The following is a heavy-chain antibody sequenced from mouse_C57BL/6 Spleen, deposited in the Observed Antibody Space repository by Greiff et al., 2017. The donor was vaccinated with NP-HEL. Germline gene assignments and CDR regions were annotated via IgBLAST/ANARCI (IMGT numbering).Heavy chain of an antibody. CDR2: IYPGDGDT. CDR3: ASYYYGSSYGYYAMDY. J-gene: IGHJ4*01. Sequence: QVQLQQSGPELVKPGASVKISCKASGYAFSSSWMNWVKQRPGKGLEWIGRIYPGDGDTNYNGKFKGKATLTADKSSSTAYMQLSSLTSEDSAVYFCASYYYGSSYGYYAMDYWGQGTSVTVSS. CDR1: GYAFSSSW. V-gene: IGHV1-82*01. D-gene: IGHD1-1*01.